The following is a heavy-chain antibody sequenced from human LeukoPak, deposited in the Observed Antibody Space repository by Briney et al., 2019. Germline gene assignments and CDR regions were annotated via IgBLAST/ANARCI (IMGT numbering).Heavy chain of an antibody. Sequence: GGSLRLSCAASGFTFSRNPMHWVRQAPGKGLEWVAFISYAGSNKYYADSVKGRFTISRDNSKNTLFQQMNSLRAEDSAVYYCARVTEDDYGDYAVDYWGQGTLVTVSS. CDR2: ISYAGSNK. J-gene: IGHJ4*02. CDR1: GFTFSRNP. D-gene: IGHD4-17*01. V-gene: IGHV3-30*04. CDR3: ARVTEDDYGDYAVDY.